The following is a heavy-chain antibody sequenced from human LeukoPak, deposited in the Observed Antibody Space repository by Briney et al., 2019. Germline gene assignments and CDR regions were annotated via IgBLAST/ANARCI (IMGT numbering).Heavy chain of an antibody. J-gene: IGHJ4*02. CDR2: LNPNSGGT. CDR1: GYTFTAYY. CDR3: TRDDYYDSSTEDY. Sequence: EASVKVSCKASGYTFTAYYIHWVRQAPGQGLEWMGRLNPNSGGTNYAQKFQGRVTMTRDTSISTAYMEVSRLTSDDTAVYYCTRDDYYDSSTEDYWGQGTLVTVSS. V-gene: IGHV1-2*06. D-gene: IGHD3-22*01.